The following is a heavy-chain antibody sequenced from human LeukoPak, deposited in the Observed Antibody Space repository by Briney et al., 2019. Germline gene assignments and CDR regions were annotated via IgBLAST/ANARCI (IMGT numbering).Heavy chain of an antibody. CDR1: GGSFSGYY. V-gene: IGHV4-34*01. CDR2: INHSGST. CDR3: ATGRIAAAATVYYFDY. D-gene: IGHD6-13*01. Sequence: SQTLSLTCAVYGGSFSGYYWSWIRQPPGKGLEWIGEINHSGSTNYNPSLKSRVTISVDTSKNQFSLKLSSVTAADTAVYYCATGRIAAAATVYYFDYWGQGTLVTVSS. J-gene: IGHJ4*02.